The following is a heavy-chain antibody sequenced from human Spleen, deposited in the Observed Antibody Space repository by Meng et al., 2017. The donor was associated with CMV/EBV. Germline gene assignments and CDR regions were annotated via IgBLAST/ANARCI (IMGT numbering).Heavy chain of an antibody. D-gene: IGHD2-2*01. Sequence: GGSLRLSCEASGFTFSDHWMSWVRQAPGKGLEWVANIKEDGSETYYLESVKGRFTISRDNARKSLYLQMDSLRADDTAVYFCARGDIGVVPAAQPFDYWGQGTLVTVSS. CDR1: GFTFSDHW. CDR2: IKEDGSET. CDR3: ARGDIGVVPAAQPFDY. J-gene: IGHJ4*02. V-gene: IGHV3-7*01.